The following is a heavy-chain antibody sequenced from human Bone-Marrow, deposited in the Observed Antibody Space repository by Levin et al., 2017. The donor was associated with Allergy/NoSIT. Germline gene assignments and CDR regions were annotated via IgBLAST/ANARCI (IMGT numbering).Heavy chain of an antibody. CDR3: ARGFSVLVSTIPFDY. CDR2: VSSDGDRE. CDR1: GFTFSDFG. V-gene: IGHV3-30-3*01. D-gene: IGHD2-21*02. J-gene: IGHJ4*02. Sequence: GGSLRLSCAASGFTFSDFGFHWVRQAPGKGLEWVAFVSSDGDREYYADSVKGRFTISRDSSNNTLYLQMNRLKSEDTGVYFCARGFSVLVSTIPFDYWGQGTLVNVSS.